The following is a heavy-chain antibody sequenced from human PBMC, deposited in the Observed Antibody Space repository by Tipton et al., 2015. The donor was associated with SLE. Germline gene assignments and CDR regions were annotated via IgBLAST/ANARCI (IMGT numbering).Heavy chain of an antibody. V-gene: IGHV4-39*07. D-gene: IGHD2-8*01. CDR2: IYYSGST. Sequence: TLSLTCTVSGGSISSSSYYWGWIRQPPGKGLEWIGSIYYSGSTYYNPSLKSRVTISVGTSKNQFSLKLSSVTAADTAVYYCARGRRYYQGDAFDIWGQGTMVTVSS. CDR3: ARGRRYYQGDAFDI. CDR1: GGSISSSSYY. J-gene: IGHJ3*02.